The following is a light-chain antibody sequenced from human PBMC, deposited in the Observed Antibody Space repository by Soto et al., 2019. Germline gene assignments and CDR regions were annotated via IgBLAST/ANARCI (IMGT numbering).Light chain of an antibody. J-gene: IGKJ1*01. CDR2: DAS. Sequence: EIVLTQSPATLSLSPGERATISCRASQSFSSYLAWYQQKPGQAPRLLIYDASNSATGIPARFSGSGSGTDFTLTISSLEPEDFAVYYCQQRSNWPWTFGQGTKVDIK. V-gene: IGKV3-11*01. CDR1: QSFSSY. CDR3: QQRSNWPWT.